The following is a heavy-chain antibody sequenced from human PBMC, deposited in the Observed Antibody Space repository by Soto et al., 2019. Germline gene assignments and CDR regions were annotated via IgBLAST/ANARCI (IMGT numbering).Heavy chain of an antibody. V-gene: IGHV1-2*04. Sequence: GASVKVSCKASGYTFTSYGISWVRQAPGQGLEWMGWINPNSGGTNYAQKFQGWVTMTRDTSISTAYMELSRLRSDDTAVYYCARGKYRGWSSPPFDYWGQGTLVTVSS. CDR1: GYTFTSYG. CDR2: INPNSGGT. J-gene: IGHJ4*02. D-gene: IGHD6-19*01. CDR3: ARGKYRGWSSPPFDY.